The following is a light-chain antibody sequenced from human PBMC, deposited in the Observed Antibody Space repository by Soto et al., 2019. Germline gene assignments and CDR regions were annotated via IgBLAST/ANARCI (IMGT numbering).Light chain of an antibody. CDR3: QQYGSSPPT. CDR2: GAS. J-gene: IGKJ1*01. Sequence: EIVLTQSPGTLSLSPGERATLSCRASQSVSTSYLAWYRQRPGQAPRLLIYGASSRATGVPDRFSGSGSATDFTLTIIRLESEDFAVFYCQQYGSSPPTFGQGTKVEIK. CDR1: QSVSTSY. V-gene: IGKV3-20*01.